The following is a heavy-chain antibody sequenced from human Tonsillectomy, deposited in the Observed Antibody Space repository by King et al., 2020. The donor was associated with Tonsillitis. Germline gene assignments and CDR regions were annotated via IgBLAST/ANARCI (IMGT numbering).Heavy chain of an antibody. CDR1: GGSFSSGDYY. CDR2: IYYSGST. CDR3: ARVGYCAGGSCYSISRYAFDI. Sequence: VQLQESGPGLVKPSQTLSLTCTVSGGSFSSGDYYWSWIRQPPGKGLEWIGYIYYSGSTYYNSSLKSRLTISVDTSKKQFSLKLSSVTAADTAVYYCARVGYCAGGSCYSISRYAFDIWGQGTMVTVSS. D-gene: IGHD2-15*01. V-gene: IGHV4-30-4*01. J-gene: IGHJ3*02.